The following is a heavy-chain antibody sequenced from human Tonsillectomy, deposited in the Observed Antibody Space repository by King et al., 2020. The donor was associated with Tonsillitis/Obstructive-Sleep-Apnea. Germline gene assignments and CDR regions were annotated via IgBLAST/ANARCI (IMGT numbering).Heavy chain of an antibody. J-gene: IGHJ2*01. CDR1: GLIFSSYE. V-gene: IGHV3-48*03. CDR3: VRDSLGWSFDL. CDR2: ISSSGSTI. Sequence: VQLVESGGGLVQPGGSLRLSCAAAGLIFSSYEMNWVRQAPGKGLEWVSYISSSGSTIYYADSVKGRFTISRDNPKNSLYLQMNSLRAEDTAVYYCVRDSLGWSFDLWGRGTLVSVSS. D-gene: IGHD5-12*01.